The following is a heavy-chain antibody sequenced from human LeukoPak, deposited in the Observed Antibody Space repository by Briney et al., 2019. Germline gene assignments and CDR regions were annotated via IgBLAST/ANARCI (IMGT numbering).Heavy chain of an antibody. CDR2: ISGSGGST. J-gene: IGHJ4*02. V-gene: IGHV3-23*01. CDR3: ASHRGSVTTYLDY. D-gene: IGHD3-10*01. CDR1: GFTFGNYA. Sequence: PGGSLRLSCAASGFTFGNYAMTWVRQAPGKGLEWVSGISGSGGSTYYADSVKGRLTISRDNSKNTVYLQMNSLRVEDTAVYYCASHRGSVTTYLDYWGQGTLVTVSS.